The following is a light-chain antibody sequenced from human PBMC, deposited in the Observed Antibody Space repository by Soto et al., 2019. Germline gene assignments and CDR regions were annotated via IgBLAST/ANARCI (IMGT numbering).Light chain of an antibody. CDR3: QQYGNSPSIT. CDR1: QSVSSSR. Sequence: EIVLTQSPATLSSSPWEISTLSVSASQSVSSSRLAWYQQKAGQAPRLLIYGASSRATGIPDRFSGSGSGTDFTLTISRLEPEDFAVYYCQQYGNSPSITFGQGTRLE. V-gene: IGKV3-20*01. CDR2: GAS. J-gene: IGKJ5*01.